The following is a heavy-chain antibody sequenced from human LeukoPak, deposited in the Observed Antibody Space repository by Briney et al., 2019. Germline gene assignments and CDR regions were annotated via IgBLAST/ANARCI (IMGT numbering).Heavy chain of an antibody. J-gene: IGHJ6*02. V-gene: IGHV3-7*01. Sequence: GGSLRLSCAGSGFSISNYWMSWVRQAPGKGLEWVANIKQAESERFYVDSVKDRFIISRDNAKNSLYLQMNSLRAEDTAVYYCARDSGYGMDVWGQGTTVTVSS. CDR2: IKQAESER. D-gene: IGHD6-13*01. CDR1: GFSISNYW. CDR3: ARDSGYGMDV.